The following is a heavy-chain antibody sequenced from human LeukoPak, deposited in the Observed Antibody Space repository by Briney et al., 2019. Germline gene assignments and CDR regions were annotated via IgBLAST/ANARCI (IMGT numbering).Heavy chain of an antibody. CDR1: GYTFTSYD. CDR3: ARAYALGRFHDILTGYLIDY. Sequence: ASVKVSCKASGYTFTSYDINWVRQATGQGLEWMGWMNPNSGNTGYAQKFQGRVTITRNTSINTAYMELSSLRSEDTAVYYCARAYALGRFHDILTGYLIDYWGQGTLVTVSS. V-gene: IGHV1-8*03. D-gene: IGHD3-9*01. CDR2: MNPNSGNT. J-gene: IGHJ4*02.